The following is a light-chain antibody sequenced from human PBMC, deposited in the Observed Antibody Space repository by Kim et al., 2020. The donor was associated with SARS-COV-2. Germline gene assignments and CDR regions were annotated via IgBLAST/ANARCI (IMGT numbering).Light chain of an antibody. CDR3: NSRDSSGNHVV. Sequence: SSELTQDPAVSVALGQTVSITCQGDTLRSLFANWYQQKPGQAPVLVIYVNKNRPSGIPARFSGSSSGNTASLTITGAQAEDEADYYCNSRDSSGNHVVFG. CDR1: TLRSLF. J-gene: IGLJ2*01. V-gene: IGLV3-19*01. CDR2: VNK.